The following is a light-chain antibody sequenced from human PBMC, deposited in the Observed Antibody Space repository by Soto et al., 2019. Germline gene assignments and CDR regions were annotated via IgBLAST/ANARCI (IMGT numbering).Light chain of an antibody. V-gene: IGKV3-20*01. CDR3: QQYGSSPPYT. Sequence: EIVLTQSPGTLSLSPGERATLSCRASQSISSSYLAWYQQKPGQAPRLLIFVASRRATGIPDRFSGSGSGTDFTLTISRLEPEDCAVYYCQQYGSSPPYTFGQGTKLEIK. CDR1: QSISSSY. J-gene: IGKJ2*01. CDR2: VAS.